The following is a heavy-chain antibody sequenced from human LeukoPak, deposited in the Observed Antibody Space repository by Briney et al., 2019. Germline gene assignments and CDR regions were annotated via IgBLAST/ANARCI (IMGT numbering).Heavy chain of an antibody. CDR3: AKWGRFGGYYYMDV. D-gene: IGHD3-10*01. V-gene: IGHV3-23*01. Sequence: PGGSLRLFCAASGFTFSPYGMSWVRHAPGKGLEWVSAISGSGVSTFYADSVRRRFTVSRNNSKNTLYLQMNSLRAEDTAVYYCAKWGRFGGYYYMDVWGKGTTVTISS. CDR2: ISGSGVST. CDR1: GFTFSPYG. J-gene: IGHJ6*03.